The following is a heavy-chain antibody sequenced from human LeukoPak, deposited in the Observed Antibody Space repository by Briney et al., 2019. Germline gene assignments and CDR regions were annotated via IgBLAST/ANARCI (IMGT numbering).Heavy chain of an antibody. D-gene: IGHD2-15*01. CDR2: IYYSGSI. CDR1: GGSISSDY. J-gene: IGHJ3*02. CDR3: ARDLYEVVAATKDITGSTNGYAFDI. V-gene: IGHV4-59*01. Sequence: SETLSLTCNVSGGSISSDYWSWIRQPPGKGLEWIAYIYYSGSIKYSPSLKSRVTISVDTSKRQFSLKLSSVTAADTAVYYCARDLYEVVAATKDITGSTNGYAFDIWGQGTMVTVSS.